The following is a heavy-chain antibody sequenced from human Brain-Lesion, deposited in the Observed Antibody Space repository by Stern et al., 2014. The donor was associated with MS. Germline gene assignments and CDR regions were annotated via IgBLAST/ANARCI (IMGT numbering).Heavy chain of an antibody. V-gene: IGHV4-61*02. J-gene: IGHJ6*02. CDR3: ARGRVVPGFQYYATDV. CDR1: GGSISSGGYY. CDR2: IFNSGST. D-gene: IGHD2-2*01. Sequence: QVQLVQSGPGLVKPSQTLSLSCTVSGGSISSGGYYWSWIRQPAGKGLEWIGRIFNSGSTSYNPSPKSRVPISIDPSKNQFSLRLNSMTAADTAVYYCARGRVVPGFQYYATDVWGQGTTVIVSS.